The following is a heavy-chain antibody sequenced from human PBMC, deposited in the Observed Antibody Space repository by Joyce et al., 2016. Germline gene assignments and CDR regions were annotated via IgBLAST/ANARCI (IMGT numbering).Heavy chain of an antibody. V-gene: IGHV1-2*02. CDR2: INPDSGGT. J-gene: IGHJ6*02. CDR3: AKTIRYFKGMNV. CDR1: GYTFSDFY. D-gene: IGHD3-9*01. Sequence: QVQLVQSGAEVKKPGASVKVSCKASGYTFSDFYIHWVRQAPGQGLEWMGWINPDSGGTDYAQKFQGRVTMTRDTSISTAYMEVGGLRSDDTAVYYCAKTIRYFKGMNVWGQGTTVTVSS.